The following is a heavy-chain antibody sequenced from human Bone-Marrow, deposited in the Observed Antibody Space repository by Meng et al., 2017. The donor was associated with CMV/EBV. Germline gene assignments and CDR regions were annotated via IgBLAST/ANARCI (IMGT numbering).Heavy chain of an antibody. D-gene: IGHD3-22*01. Sequence: SQTLSLICAISGDSVSSNCAAWNWIRQSPSRGLEWLGRTYYRSKWYNDYAISVKSRITINPDTSKNQFYLQLNSVTPEDTAVYYCARDYYDSGCYYYTEGYYHGLDVWGQGTTVTVSS. CDR2: TYYRSKWYN. V-gene: IGHV6-1*01. CDR3: ARDYYDSGCYYYTEGYYHGLDV. J-gene: IGHJ6*02. CDR1: GDSVSSNCAA.